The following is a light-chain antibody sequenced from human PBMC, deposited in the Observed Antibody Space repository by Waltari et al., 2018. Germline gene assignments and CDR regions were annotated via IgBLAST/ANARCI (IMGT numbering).Light chain of an antibody. V-gene: IGLV1-44*01. Sequence: QAVLTQPPSASGTPGQRVPVTCSGTSPNSRNNSVNGYQQLPGPTPKAPIFTNNPRPPGVPDRFTGSKSGTSAALAISGLQSEDDGDYYCSTWDDSLNGPVFGGGTKLTVL. CDR3: STWDDSLNGPV. CDR2: TNN. J-gene: IGLJ3*02. CDR1: SPNSRNNS.